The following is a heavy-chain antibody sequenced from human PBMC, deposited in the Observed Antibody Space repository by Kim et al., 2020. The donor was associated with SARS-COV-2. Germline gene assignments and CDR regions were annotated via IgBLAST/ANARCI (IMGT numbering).Heavy chain of an antibody. CDR3: AKAIGWQVYDGFDV. D-gene: IGHD2-15*01. J-gene: IGHJ3*01. V-gene: IGHV3-30*02. Sequence: YGDAVKGLFTISRDNSKKTMYLEMNSLRPEDTAVYYCAKAIGWQVYDGFDVWGQGTLVTVSS.